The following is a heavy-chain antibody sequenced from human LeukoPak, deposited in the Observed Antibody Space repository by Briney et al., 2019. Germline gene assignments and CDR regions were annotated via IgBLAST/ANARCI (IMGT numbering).Heavy chain of an antibody. J-gene: IGHJ4*02. Sequence: SVKVSCKPSGYTFPRYYMHWVRPPAGQGLEWMGWINPNSGGPNHAQNCQGRVTMTRDPSVQTAYLGLGRLRSDGTAVYYCASGYSSGWYSDWGQGTLVTVSS. CDR1: GYTFPRYY. D-gene: IGHD6-19*01. CDR2: INPNSGGP. CDR3: ASGYSSGWYSD. V-gene: IGHV1-2*02.